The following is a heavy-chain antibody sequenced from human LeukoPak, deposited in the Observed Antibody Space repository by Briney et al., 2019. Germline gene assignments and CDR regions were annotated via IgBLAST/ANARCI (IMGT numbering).Heavy chain of an antibody. Sequence: PSETLSLTCAVYGGSFSGYYWSWIRRPPGKGLEWIGEINHSGSTNYNPPLKSRVTISVDTSKNQFSLKLSSVTAADTAVYYCARSASSSWYYFDYWGQGTLVAVSS. CDR2: INHSGST. V-gene: IGHV4-34*01. D-gene: IGHD6-13*01. CDR1: GGSFSGYY. CDR3: ARSASSSWYYFDY. J-gene: IGHJ4*02.